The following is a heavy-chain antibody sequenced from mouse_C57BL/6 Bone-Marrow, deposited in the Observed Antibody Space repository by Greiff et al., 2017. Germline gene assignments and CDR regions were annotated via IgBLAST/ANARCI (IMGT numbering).Heavy chain of an antibody. Sequence: EVKVVESGEGLVKPGGSLKLSCAASAFTFRSYAMSWVRQTPEKRLEWVAYISSGGDYIYYADTVKGRFTIIRDNAKNTLYLQMSSLKAEDTAMYYCTRHYGRYYFAYWGQGTTLTVSS. CDR2: ISSGGDYI. J-gene: IGHJ2*01. D-gene: IGHD1-1*01. V-gene: IGHV5-9-1*02. CDR3: TRHYGRYYFAY. CDR1: AFTFRSYA.